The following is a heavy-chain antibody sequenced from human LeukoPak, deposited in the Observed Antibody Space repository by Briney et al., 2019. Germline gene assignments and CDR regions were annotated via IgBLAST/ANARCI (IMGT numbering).Heavy chain of an antibody. CDR2: ISGSGDST. Sequence: GGSLRLSCAASGFTFTSYAMSWVRQAPGKGLEWVSAISGSGDSTYYADSVKGRFTISRDNSKNTLYLQMNRLRAEDTAVYYCAKDTDSSGYYWYYFNYWGQGTLVTVSS. CDR1: GFTFTSYA. J-gene: IGHJ4*02. V-gene: IGHV3-23*01. CDR3: AKDTDSSGYYWYYFNY. D-gene: IGHD3-22*01.